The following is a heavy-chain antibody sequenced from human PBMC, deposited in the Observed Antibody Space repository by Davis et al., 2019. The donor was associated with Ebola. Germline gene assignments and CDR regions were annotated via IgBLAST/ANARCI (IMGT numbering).Heavy chain of an antibody. V-gene: IGHV4-34*01. J-gene: IGHJ5*02. CDR3: ARAVGAITSWFDP. CDR2: INHSGST. CDR1: GGSFSDYY. Sequence: MPSETLSLTCAVYGGSFSDYYWSWIRQPPGKGLEWIGEINHSGSTNYNPSLKSRVTISVDTSKNQFSLKLSSVTAADTAVYYCARAVGAITSWFDPWGQGTLVTVSS. D-gene: IGHD1-26*01.